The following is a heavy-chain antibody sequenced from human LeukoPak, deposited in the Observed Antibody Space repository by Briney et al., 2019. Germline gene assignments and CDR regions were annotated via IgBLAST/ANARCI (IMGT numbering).Heavy chain of an antibody. V-gene: IGHV3-7*01. CDR1: GFTVSSNE. CDR2: IKQDGSEK. J-gene: IGHJ4*02. Sequence: GGSLRLSCAASGFTVSSNEVSWVRQAPGKGLECVANIKQDGSEKYYVDSVKGRFTISRDNAKNSLYLQMNSLRAEDTAVYYCARLGNLDYWGQGTLVTVSS. CDR3: ARLGNLDY. D-gene: IGHD1-26*01.